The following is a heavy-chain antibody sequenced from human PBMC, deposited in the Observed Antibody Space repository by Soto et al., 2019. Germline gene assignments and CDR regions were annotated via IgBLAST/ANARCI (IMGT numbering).Heavy chain of an antibody. CDR2: IYHSGST. CDR3: ARDVGYSYGYFDY. V-gene: IGHV4-38-2*02. J-gene: IGHJ4*02. Sequence: PSETLSLTCAVSGYSISSGYYWGWIRQPPGKGLEWIGSIYHSGSTYYNPSLKSRVTISVDTSKNQFSLKLSSVTAADTAVYYCARDVGYSYGYFDYWGQGTLVTSPQ. CDR1: GYSISSGYY. D-gene: IGHD5-18*01.